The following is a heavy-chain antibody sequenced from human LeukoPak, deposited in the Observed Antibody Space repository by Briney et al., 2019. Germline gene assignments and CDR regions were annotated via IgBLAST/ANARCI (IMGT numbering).Heavy chain of an antibody. V-gene: IGHV3-23*01. J-gene: IGHJ4*02. Sequence: GGSLRLSCAASGFTFSNYAMSWVRQAQGKGLDWVSAISGSGGSTYYADSVKGRFTISRDNSKNTLYLQMNSLRAEDTAVYYSAKDFTANYEFWSGYPHWGQGTLVTVSS. CDR1: GFTFSNYA. CDR3: AKDFTANYEFWSGYPH. CDR2: ISGSGGST. D-gene: IGHD3-3*01.